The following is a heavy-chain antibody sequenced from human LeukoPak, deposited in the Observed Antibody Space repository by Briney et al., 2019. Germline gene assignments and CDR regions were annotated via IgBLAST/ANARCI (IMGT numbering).Heavy chain of an antibody. D-gene: IGHD6-6*01. CDR1: GFTFSTYA. V-gene: IGHV3-23*01. Sequence: GGSLRLSCAASGFTFSTYALTWVRQAPGKGLEWVSTISASGGSTYYADSVKGRFTISRDNSKNTLYLQMNSLRAEDTAVYYCANSYSSSFHYFDYWGQGTLVTVSS. J-gene: IGHJ4*02. CDR3: ANSYSSSFHYFDY. CDR2: ISASGGST.